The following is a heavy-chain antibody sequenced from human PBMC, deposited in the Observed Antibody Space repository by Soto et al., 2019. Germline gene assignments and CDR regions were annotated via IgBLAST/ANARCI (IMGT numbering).Heavy chain of an antibody. CDR2: ISGSVGST. CDR3: AKDRTIAARNYDE. J-gene: IGHJ4*02. CDR1: GFTFSDHG. V-gene: IGHV3-23*01. D-gene: IGHD6-6*01. Sequence: GGSLRLSCVGSGFTFSDHGMSWVRQAPGKGLEWVSAISGSVGSTFYADSVKGRFTISRDNSKNTLYLQMNSLRDEDTAVYYCAKDRTIAARNYDEWGQGVLVTVSS.